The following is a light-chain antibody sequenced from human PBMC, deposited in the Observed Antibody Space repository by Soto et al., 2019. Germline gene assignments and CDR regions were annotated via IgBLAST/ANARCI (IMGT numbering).Light chain of an antibody. CDR2: GAS. J-gene: IGKJ2*01. CDR1: QSVSSS. V-gene: IGKV3-11*01. Sequence: EIVLTQSPATLSLSPGERATLSCRASQSVSSSLAWYQQKPGQAPRLLIFGASNRATGIPARFSGSGSGTDFTLTISSLEPEDFAVYYCQQRSDWPYTFGQGTKLEIK. CDR3: QQRSDWPYT.